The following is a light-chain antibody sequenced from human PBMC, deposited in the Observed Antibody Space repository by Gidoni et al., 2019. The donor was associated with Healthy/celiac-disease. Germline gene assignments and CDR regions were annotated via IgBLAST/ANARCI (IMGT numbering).Light chain of an antibody. CDR3: HKYNSAPLT. Sequence: DLQLDQPPSSLSASIGDRVTIPFRASQGIHNYLAWYQQKPGKVPKLLSYAVSPLQSGVPSRFSGSGSVTDFTLSISSLQLEDVVTHYCHKYNSAPLTFGGXTQVEIK. CDR2: AVS. CDR1: QGIHNY. V-gene: IGKV1-27*01. J-gene: IGKJ4*01.